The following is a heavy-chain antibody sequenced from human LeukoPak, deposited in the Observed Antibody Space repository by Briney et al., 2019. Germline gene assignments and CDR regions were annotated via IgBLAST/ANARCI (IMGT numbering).Heavy chain of an antibody. D-gene: IGHD6-19*01. V-gene: IGHV3-21*01. CDR1: GFTFSSYS. CDR3: ARDWGDPGIAVLGDY. Sequence: PGGSLRLTCAASGFTFSSYSMNWVRQAPGKGLEWVSSISSSSSYIYYADSVKGRFTISRDNAKNSLYLQMNSPRAEDTAVYYCARDWGDPGIAVLGDYWGQGTLVTVSS. CDR2: ISSSSSYI. J-gene: IGHJ4*02.